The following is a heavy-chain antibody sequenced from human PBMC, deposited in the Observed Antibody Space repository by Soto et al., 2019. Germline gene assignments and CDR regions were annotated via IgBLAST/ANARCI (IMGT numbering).Heavy chain of an antibody. CDR1: GGTFSSYA. Sequence: SVKVSCKASGGTFSSYAISWVRQAPGQGLEWMGGIIPIFGTANYAQKFQGRVTITADESTSTAYMELTSLRSEDTAVYYCAADLAPTDPYNWFEPWGQGTLVTVSS. V-gene: IGHV1-69*13. D-gene: IGHD1-1*01. J-gene: IGHJ5*02. CDR2: IIPIFGTA. CDR3: AADLAPTDPYNWFEP.